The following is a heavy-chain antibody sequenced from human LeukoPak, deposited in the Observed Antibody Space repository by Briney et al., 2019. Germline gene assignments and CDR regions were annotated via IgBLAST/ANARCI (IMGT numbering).Heavy chain of an antibody. D-gene: IGHD3-22*01. V-gene: IGHV3-23*01. J-gene: IGHJ4*02. Sequence: GGSLRLSCAASGFTFSSYAMSWVRQAPGKGLEWVSAISGSGGSTYYADSVKGRFTISRDNSKNTLYLQMNSLRAEDTAVYYCAKGGSYYYDSSGYYYGVWGQGTLVTVSS. CDR2: ISGSGGST. CDR3: AKGGSYYYDSSGYYYGV. CDR1: GFTFSSYA.